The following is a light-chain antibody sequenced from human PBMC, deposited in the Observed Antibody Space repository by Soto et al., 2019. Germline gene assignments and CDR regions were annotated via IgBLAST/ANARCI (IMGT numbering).Light chain of an antibody. J-gene: IGKJ1*01. CDR1: QAIRND. Sequence: DLQMTQSPSSLSASVGDRITITCRASQAIRNDLGWFQQTPGKAPKRLIYAASSLQSGVPSRFSGSGSGTDFTLTISSLQPEDFATYYCLQLRSYPWTFGQGTKVEIK. V-gene: IGKV1-17*01. CDR2: AAS. CDR3: LQLRSYPWT.